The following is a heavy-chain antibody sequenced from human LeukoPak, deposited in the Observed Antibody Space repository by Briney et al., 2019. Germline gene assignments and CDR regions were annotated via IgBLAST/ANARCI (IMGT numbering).Heavy chain of an antibody. Sequence: VGSLRLSCAASGVTFSSYGMHSGRQAPFKGRWCVAFIRYEGSNKYYAGSLKGGFTISRDNSKKTLYLQMNSLRAEDTAVYSCAKDPPYRSGWEEYYFDYWGQGTLVTVSS. V-gene: IGHV3-30*02. CDR1: GVTFSSYG. CDR2: IRYEGSNK. CDR3: AKDPPYRSGWEEYYFDY. J-gene: IGHJ4*02. D-gene: IGHD6-19*01.